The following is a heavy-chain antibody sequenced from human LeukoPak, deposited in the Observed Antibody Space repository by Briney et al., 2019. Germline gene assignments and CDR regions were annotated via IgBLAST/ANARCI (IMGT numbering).Heavy chain of an antibody. D-gene: IGHD2-2*01. CDR1: GGSISSSSYY. V-gene: IGHV4-39*01. CDR3: ARQLGYCSSTSCYADKVDY. CDR2: IYYSGST. J-gene: IGHJ4*02. Sequence: SETLSLTCTVSGGSISSSSYYWGWIRQPPGKGLEWIGSIYYSGSTYYSPSLKSRVTISVDTSKKPFSLKLRSVTAADTAVYYCARQLGYCSSTSCYADKVDYWGQGTLVTVSS.